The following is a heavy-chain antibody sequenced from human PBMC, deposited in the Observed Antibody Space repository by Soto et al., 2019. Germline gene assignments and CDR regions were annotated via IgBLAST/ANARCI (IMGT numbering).Heavy chain of an antibody. J-gene: IGHJ4*02. Sequence: QVQLVESGGGVVQPGRSLRLSCAASGFTFSSYGMHWVRQAPGKGLEWVAVISYDGSNKYYADSVKGRFTISRDNSKNTLYLPMNSLRAEDTAVYYCAKGGAGAYYYDSSGYHIDYWGQGTLVTVSS. CDR2: ISYDGSNK. D-gene: IGHD3-22*01. V-gene: IGHV3-30*18. CDR1: GFTFSSYG. CDR3: AKGGAGAYYYDSSGYHIDY.